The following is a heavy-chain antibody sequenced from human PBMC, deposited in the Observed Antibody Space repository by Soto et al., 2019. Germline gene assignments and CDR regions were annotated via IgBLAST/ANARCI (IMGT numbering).Heavy chain of an antibody. CDR3: ARGARYWFDP. CDR1: GASISSGGYY. Sequence: SETLSLTCTVSGASISSGGYYWSWIRQHPEKGLEWIGYSYYSGSTYYNPSLKSRVSISVDTSKNQFSLKLSSVTAAETSVYYCARGARYWFDPWGQGTLVTVSS. CDR2: SYYSGST. J-gene: IGHJ5*02. V-gene: IGHV4-31*03.